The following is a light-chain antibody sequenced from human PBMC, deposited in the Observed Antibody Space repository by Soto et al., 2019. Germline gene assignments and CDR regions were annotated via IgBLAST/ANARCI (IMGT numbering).Light chain of an antibody. V-gene: IGKV3D-20*02. CDR2: GAS. J-gene: IGKJ3*01. CDR1: QSVSSSY. Sequence: VLTQSPGTLSWSTGEGATLSCGASQSVSSSYFAWYQQKNGQAPRLLIYGASSRATGIPDRFSGSGYGTDFNLTISSLEPEDFAVYYCQQRSNWPPAFGPGTKVDIK. CDR3: QQRSNWPPA.